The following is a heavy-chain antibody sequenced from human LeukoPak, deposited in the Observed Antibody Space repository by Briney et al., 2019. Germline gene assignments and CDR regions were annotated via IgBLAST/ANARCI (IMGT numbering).Heavy chain of an antibody. J-gene: IGHJ6*02. V-gene: IGHV3-7*01. CDR1: GFAFSNSW. D-gene: IGHD1-1*01. Sequence: VGSLRLSCSASGFAFSNSWMSWARQAPGKGLEGVANINHEGGDIHYVDSVKGRSTISRDNAKDSLYLQMDSLRAEDTAVYYCATYINWVAGDVWGQGTTVTVSS. CDR3: ATYINWVAGDV. CDR2: INHEGGDI.